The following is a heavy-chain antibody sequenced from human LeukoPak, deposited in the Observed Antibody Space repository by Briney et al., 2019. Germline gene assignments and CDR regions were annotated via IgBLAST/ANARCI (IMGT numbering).Heavy chain of an antibody. D-gene: IGHD5-18*01. CDR2: IKQDGSEK. V-gene: IGHV3-7*01. CDR1: GFTFSSYW. J-gene: IGHJ6*03. CDR3: AREGRYGNYYYYMDV. Sequence: LAGGSLRLSCAASGFTFSSYWMSWVRQAPGKGLEWVANIKQDGSEKYYVDSVKGRFTISRDNAKNSLYLQMNSLRAEDTAVYYCAREGRYGNYYYYMDVWGKGTTVTISS.